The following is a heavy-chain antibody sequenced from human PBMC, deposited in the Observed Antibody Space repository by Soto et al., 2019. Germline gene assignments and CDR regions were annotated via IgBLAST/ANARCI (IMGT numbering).Heavy chain of an antibody. CDR2: ISGSGGST. J-gene: IGHJ4*02. V-gene: IGHV3-23*01. CDR3: AKATYYDFWSGYYNDY. Sequence: PGGSLRLSCAASGFTFSSYAMSWVRQAPGKGLEWVSAISGSGGSTYYADSVKGRFTISRDNSKNTLYLQMNSLRAEDTAVYYCAKATYYDFWSGYYNDYWGQGTLVTVSS. D-gene: IGHD3-3*01. CDR1: GFTFSSYA.